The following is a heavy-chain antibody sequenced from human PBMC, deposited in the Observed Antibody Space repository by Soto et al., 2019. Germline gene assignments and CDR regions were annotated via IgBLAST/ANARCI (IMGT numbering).Heavy chain of an antibody. V-gene: IGHV4-59*01. CDR1: GGSISSYY. CDR3: ARVYYDILTGPNWFDP. Sequence: LSLTCTVSGGSISSYYWSWIRQPPGKGLEWIGYIYYSGSTNYNPSLKSRVTISVDTSKNQFSLKLSSVTAADTAVYYCARVYYDILTGPNWFDPWGQGTLVTVSS. D-gene: IGHD3-9*01. J-gene: IGHJ5*02. CDR2: IYYSGST.